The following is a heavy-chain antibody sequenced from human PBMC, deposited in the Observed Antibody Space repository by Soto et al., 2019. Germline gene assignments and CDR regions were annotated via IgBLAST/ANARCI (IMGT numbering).Heavy chain of an antibody. CDR1: GFPFDDYA. Sequence: EVQLVESGGGLVQPGRSLRLSCAASGFPFDDYAMHWVRQAPGKGLEWVSDIHWNSGGMGYADSVKGRFTVSRDNAKNSLYLQMNSLRLEDTALYYCVKETGNYYDSSGYYFDYWGQGTLVTVSS. CDR3: VKETGNYYDSSGYYFDY. J-gene: IGHJ4*02. CDR2: IHWNSGGM. D-gene: IGHD3-22*01. V-gene: IGHV3-9*01.